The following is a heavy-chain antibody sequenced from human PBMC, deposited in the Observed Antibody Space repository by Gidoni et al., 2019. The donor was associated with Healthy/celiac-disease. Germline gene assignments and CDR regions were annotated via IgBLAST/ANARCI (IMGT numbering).Heavy chain of an antibody. Sequence: QVQLVQSGAEVTKPGSSVKVSCKASGGTFSRYAISWVRQAPGQGLEWMGRIIPILGIANYAQKFQGRVTITADKSTSTAYMELSSLRSEDTAVYYCARCGRGYSYGYWFDPWGQGTLVTVSS. CDR2: IIPILGIA. V-gene: IGHV1-69*09. J-gene: IGHJ5*02. CDR1: GGTFSRYA. CDR3: ARCGRGYSYGYWFDP. D-gene: IGHD5-18*01.